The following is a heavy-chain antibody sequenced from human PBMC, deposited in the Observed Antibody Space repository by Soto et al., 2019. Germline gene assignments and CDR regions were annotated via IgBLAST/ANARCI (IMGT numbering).Heavy chain of an antibody. CDR3: ARNVTRIADSYYGMDV. J-gene: IGHJ6*02. CDR1: GYTFTSYG. V-gene: IGHV1-18*04. Sequence: QVQLVQSGAEVKKPGASVKVSCKASGYTFTSYGINWVRQAPGQGLEWMGWISGYNDNTNYARRHQGRVSMTTDTATSTAYMELRSLRSDDTAVYYCARNVTRIADSYYGMDVWGQGTTVTVSS. CDR2: ISGYNDNT. D-gene: IGHD2-15*01.